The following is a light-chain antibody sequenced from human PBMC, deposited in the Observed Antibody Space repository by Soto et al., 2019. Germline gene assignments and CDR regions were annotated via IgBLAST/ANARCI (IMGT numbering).Light chain of an antibody. Sequence: DIQMTQSPSSVSASVGDRVTITCRASQGISGWLAWYQQKPGKAPKLLIYAASNLQSGVPSRFSGSGSGTDFTLTISSLQPEDFATYYCQQASRFPITFGQGTRLEIK. J-gene: IGKJ5*01. CDR1: QGISGW. CDR3: QQASRFPIT. CDR2: AAS. V-gene: IGKV1-12*01.